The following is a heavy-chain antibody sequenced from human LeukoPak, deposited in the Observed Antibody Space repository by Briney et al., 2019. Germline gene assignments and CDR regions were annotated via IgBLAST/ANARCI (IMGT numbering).Heavy chain of an antibody. CDR1: GYTFTGYY. V-gene: IGHV1-2*02. CDR3: AREESGGYFDY. CDR2: INPNSGGT. Sequence: ASVKVFCKASGYTFTGYYIHWVRQARGQGLEWMGWINPNSGGTNYAQKFQGRVTMTRDTSISTVYMELSSLRSEDSAVYYCAREESGGYFDYWGQGTLVTVSS. J-gene: IGHJ4*02. D-gene: IGHD2-8*02.